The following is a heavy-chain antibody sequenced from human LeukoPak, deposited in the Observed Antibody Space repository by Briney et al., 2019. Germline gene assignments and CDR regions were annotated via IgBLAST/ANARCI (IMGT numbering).Heavy chain of an antibody. J-gene: IGHJ4*02. D-gene: IGHD4-23*01. CDR3: ARDNYGGNYDY. V-gene: IGHV3-33*01. CDR1: GFTFSSYG. CDR2: IGYDGSNK. Sequence: GRSLRLSCAASGFTFSSYGMHWVRQAPGKGLEWVAVIGYDGSNKYYADSVKGRFTISRDNSKNTLYLQMNSLRAEDTAVYYCARDNYGGNYDYWGQGTLVTLSS.